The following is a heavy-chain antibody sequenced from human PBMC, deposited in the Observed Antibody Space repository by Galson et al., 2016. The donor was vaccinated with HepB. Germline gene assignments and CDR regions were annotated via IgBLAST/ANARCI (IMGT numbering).Heavy chain of an antibody. CDR2: IHYSGGT. CDR3: ARDEPYGMDV. V-gene: IGHV4-61*01. Sequence: SETLSLTCTVSIGSVSSGTYFWTWIRQPPGKGLEWIGYIHYSGGTNYNSSLMSRVTISVDSSKNQFSLKLRSVTAADTAVYYCARDEPYGMDVWGQGTTVTVSS. CDR1: IGSVSSGTYF. J-gene: IGHJ6*02.